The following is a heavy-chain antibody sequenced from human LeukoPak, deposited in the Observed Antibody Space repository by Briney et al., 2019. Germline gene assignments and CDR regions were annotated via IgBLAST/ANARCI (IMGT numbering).Heavy chain of an antibody. J-gene: IGHJ4*02. Sequence: GGSLRLSCAASGVVFSSYWMSWVRQAPGKGREWVASINEGGSGKYYVDSVKGRFTISRDNAQKSLYLEMHSLRAEDTAVYYCARAVTSTEGYWGQGTLVTVSS. CDR2: INEGGSGK. V-gene: IGHV3-7*03. D-gene: IGHD4-17*01. CDR3: ARAVTSTEGY. CDR1: GVVFSSYW.